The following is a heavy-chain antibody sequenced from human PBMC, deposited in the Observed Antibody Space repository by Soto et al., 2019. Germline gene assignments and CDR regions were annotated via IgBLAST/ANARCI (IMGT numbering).Heavy chain of an antibody. CDR2: IIPIFGTA. CDR3: ATDRDIGVVLVADNYYYYGMDV. J-gene: IGHJ6*02. V-gene: IGHV1-69*01. Sequence: QVQLVQSGAEVKKPGSSVKVSCKASGGTFSSYAISWVRQAPGQGLEWMGGIIPIFGTANYAQMFQGRVTITADESTSTAYMELSSLRSEDTAVYYCATDRDIGVVLVADNYYYYGMDVWGQGTTVTVSS. D-gene: IGHD2-15*01. CDR1: GGTFSSYA.